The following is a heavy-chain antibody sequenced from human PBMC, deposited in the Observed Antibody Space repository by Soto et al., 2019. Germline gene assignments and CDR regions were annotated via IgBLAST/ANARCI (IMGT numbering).Heavy chain of an antibody. V-gene: IGHV4-39*01. D-gene: IGHD5-12*01. Sequence: QLQLQESGPGLVKPSETLSLTCTVSGGSISSSSYYWGWIRQPPGKGLEWIGSIYYSGSTYYNPSLKSRVTISVDTSKNQFSLKLSSVTAADTAVYYCARGEMATIDFDYYYGMDVWGQGTTVTVSS. CDR1: GGSISSSSYY. J-gene: IGHJ6*02. CDR2: IYYSGST. CDR3: ARGEMATIDFDYYYGMDV.